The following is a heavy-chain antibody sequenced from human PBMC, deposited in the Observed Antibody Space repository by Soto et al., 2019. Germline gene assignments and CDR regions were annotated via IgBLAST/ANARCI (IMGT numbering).Heavy chain of an antibody. V-gene: IGHV3-74*01. Sequence: PGGSLRLSCAAPGFTFSSYWMHWVRQAPGKGLVWVSRINSDGSSTSYADSVKGRFTISRDNAKNTLYLQMNSLRAEDTAVYYCARSAARSSYFDYWGQGTLVTVSS. CDR1: GFTFSSYW. D-gene: IGHD6-6*01. J-gene: IGHJ4*02. CDR3: ARSAARSSYFDY. CDR2: INSDGSST.